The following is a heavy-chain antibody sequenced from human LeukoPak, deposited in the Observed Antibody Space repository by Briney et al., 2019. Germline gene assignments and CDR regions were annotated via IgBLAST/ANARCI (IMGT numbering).Heavy chain of an antibody. D-gene: IGHD6-13*01. CDR1: GYSFTSYW. CDR2: IYPGDSDT. CDR3: TQHSSSWHPGRAFDI. V-gene: IGHV5-51*01. J-gene: IGHJ3*02. Sequence: GESLKISCKGSGYSFTSYWIGWVRQMPGKGLEWMGIIYPGDSDTRYSPSFQGQVTISADKSISTAYLQMNSLRAEDTALYYCTQHSSSWHPGRAFDIWGQGTMVTVSS.